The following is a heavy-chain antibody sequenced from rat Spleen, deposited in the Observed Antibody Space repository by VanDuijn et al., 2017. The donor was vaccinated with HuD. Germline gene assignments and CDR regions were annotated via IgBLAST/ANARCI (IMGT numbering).Heavy chain of an antibody. V-gene: IGHV2-15*01. CDR2: IWSGGST. CDR3: TRGLGDY. J-gene: IGHJ2*01. Sequence: QVQLKESGPGLVQPSQTLSLTCTVSGFSLTSNSVSWVRQPPGKGLEWMGAIWSGGSTDYNSAIKSRLSISRDTSKSQVLLKVNSLQSDDTAIYICTRGLGDYWGQGGMVTVSS. D-gene: IGHD5-1*01. CDR1: GFSLTSNS.